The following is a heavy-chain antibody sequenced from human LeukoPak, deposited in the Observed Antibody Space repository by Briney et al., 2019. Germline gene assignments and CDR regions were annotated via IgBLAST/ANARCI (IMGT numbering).Heavy chain of an antibody. Sequence: PSETLSLTCTVSGGSISSSSYYWGWIRQPPGKGLEWIGSIYYSGSTYYNPSLKSRVTISVDTSKNQFSLKLSSVTAADTAVYYCARIESAITMIVVVNPWGQGTMVTVSS. CDR1: GGSISSSSYY. CDR3: ARIESAITMIVVVNP. V-gene: IGHV4-39*01. CDR2: IYYSGST. J-gene: IGHJ3*01. D-gene: IGHD3-22*01.